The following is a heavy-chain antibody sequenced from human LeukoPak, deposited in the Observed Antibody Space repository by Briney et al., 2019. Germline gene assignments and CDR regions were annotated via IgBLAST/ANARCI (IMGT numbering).Heavy chain of an antibody. J-gene: IGHJ5*02. V-gene: IGHV4-34*01. Sequence: SETLSLTCTVSGGSISNYYWSWIRQPPGKGLEWIGEINHSGSTNYNPSLKSRVTISVDTSKNQFSLKLSSVTAADTAVYYCASARWLKGFDPWGQGTLVTVSS. CDR1: GGSISNYY. CDR2: INHSGST. D-gene: IGHD3-22*01. CDR3: ASARWLKGFDP.